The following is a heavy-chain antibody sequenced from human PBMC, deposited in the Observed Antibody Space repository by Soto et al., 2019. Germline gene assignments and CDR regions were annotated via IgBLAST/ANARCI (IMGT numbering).Heavy chain of an antibody. J-gene: IGHJ6*02. CDR2: FSGSGGST. V-gene: IGHV3-23*01. D-gene: IGHD3-3*01. Sequence: EVQLLESGGGLVQPGGSLRLYCAAAGFTFSNYALTWVRQSPGKGLEWVSTFSGSGGSTYYADSVRGRFTISRDNSKKTLFLQMNSLRVEDTAIYYCARDWTGDTCPCLDVWGQGTTVSVSS. CDR1: GFTFSNYA. CDR3: ARDWTGDTCPCLDV.